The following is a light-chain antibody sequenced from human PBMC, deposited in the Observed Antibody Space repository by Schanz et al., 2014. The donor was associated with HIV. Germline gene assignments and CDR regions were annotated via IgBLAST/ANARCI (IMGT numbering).Light chain of an antibody. CDR2: DNY. Sequence: QSVLTQPPSVSGAPGQRVSISCTGSSSNIGAGYDVHWYQQLPGTAPKLLIYDNYKRPSEIPDRFSGSKSGTSATLGITGLQTGDEADYYCASWDSSLSVLLFGGGTKVTVL. J-gene: IGLJ2*01. V-gene: IGLV1-51*01. CDR3: ASWDSSLSVLL. CDR1: SSNIGAGYD.